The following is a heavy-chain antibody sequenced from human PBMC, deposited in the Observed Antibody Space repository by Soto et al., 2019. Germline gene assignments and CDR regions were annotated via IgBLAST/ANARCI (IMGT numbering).Heavy chain of an antibody. CDR1: GGSISSYY. CDR3: ARHYSSGSRNWFDP. Sequence: SETLSLTCTVSGGSISSYYWSWIRQPPGKGLEWIGFIYDSGSTYYNPSLRSRVTISVDTSKNQFSLKLSSVTAADTAVFYCARHYSSGSRNWFDPWGQGTLVTVSS. D-gene: IGHD6-19*01. CDR2: IYDSGST. V-gene: IGHV4-59*08. J-gene: IGHJ5*02.